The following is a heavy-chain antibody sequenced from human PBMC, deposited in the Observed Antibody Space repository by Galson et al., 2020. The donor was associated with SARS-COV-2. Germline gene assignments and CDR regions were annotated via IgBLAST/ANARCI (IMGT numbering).Heavy chain of an antibody. CDR1: GYTFTGYY. Sequence: ASVKVSCKASGYTFTGYYMHWVRQAPGQGLEWMGRINPNSGGTNYAQKFQGRVTMTRDTSISTAYMELSRLRSDDTAVYYCARDREGGSGIGYYYYMDVWGKGTTVTISS. CDR3: ARDREGGSGIGYYYYMDV. J-gene: IGHJ6*03. V-gene: IGHV1-2*06. D-gene: IGHD3-10*01. CDR2: INPNSGGT.